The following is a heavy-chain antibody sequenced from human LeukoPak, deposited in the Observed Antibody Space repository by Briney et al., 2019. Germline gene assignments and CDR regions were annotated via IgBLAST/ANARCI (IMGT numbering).Heavy chain of an antibody. J-gene: IGHJ4*02. D-gene: IGHD3-10*01. Sequence: VESLKISCKGSGYRFTSYWISWVRQMPGKGLEWMGIVYPRDSETRYSASFQGQVTISADKSTKTAYLQWSGLKASDTAVYYCAKIASGTYYLIDYWGQGTLVTVSS. CDR2: VYPRDSET. CDR3: AKIASGTYYLIDY. CDR1: GYRFTSYW. V-gene: IGHV5-51*01.